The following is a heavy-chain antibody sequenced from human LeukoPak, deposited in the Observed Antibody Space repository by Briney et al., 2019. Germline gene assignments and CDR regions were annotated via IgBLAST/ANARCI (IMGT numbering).Heavy chain of an antibody. J-gene: IGHJ4*02. CDR3: AKQHIVVVTATHDY. D-gene: IGHD2-21*02. CDR2: IRGSGGST. CDR1: GFTFSSYA. Sequence: HPGGSLRLSCAATGFTFSSYAMSWVRQAPGKGLEWVSAIRGSGGSTYYADSVKGRFTISRDNSKNTLYLQMNSMRAEDTAVYYCAKQHIVVVTATHDYWGQGTLVTVSS. V-gene: IGHV3-23*01.